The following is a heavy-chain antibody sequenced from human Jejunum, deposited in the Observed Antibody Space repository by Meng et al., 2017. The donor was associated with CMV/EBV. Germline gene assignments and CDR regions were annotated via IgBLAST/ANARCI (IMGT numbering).Heavy chain of an antibody. V-gene: IGHV3-7*01. Sequence: SCAVSGFPYRIFCVSWVRQAPGMGLEWVANIKQDGSATYYADSVTGRFTISRDNAKNSLYLQMDNLRADDTAVYYCVREDIVVFDYWGQGTLVTVSS. CDR3: VREDIVVFDY. J-gene: IGHJ4*02. D-gene: IGHD2-15*01. CDR1: GFPYRIFC. CDR2: IKQDGSAT.